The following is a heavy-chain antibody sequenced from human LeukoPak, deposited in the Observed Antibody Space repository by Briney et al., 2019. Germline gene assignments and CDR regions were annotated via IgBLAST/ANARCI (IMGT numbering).Heavy chain of an antibody. V-gene: IGHV4-61*02. Sequence: SETLSLTCTVSGGSISSGSYYWSWIRQPAGKGLEWIGRIYTSGSTNYNPPLKSRVTISVDTSKNQFSLKLSSVTAADTAVYYCARYYSKNAFDIWGQGTMVTVSS. CDR2: IYTSGST. CDR1: GGSISSGSYY. D-gene: IGHD4-11*01. J-gene: IGHJ3*02. CDR3: ARYYSKNAFDI.